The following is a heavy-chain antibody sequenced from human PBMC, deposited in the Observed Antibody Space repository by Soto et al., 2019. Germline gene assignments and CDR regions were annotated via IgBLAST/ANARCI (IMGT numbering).Heavy chain of an antibody. CDR1: GGSISSGSSY. J-gene: IGHJ4*02. V-gene: IGHV4-39*01. CDR3: ARLDRYDHYIDY. CDR2: IYYLGNT. Sequence: SETLSLTCTVSGGSISSGSSYWGWIRQPPGKGLEWIGSIYYLGNTYYNPSLGGRVSISVDTSKSQFSLRLSSVTAADTAVYFCARLDRYDHYIDYWGQGALVTVSS. D-gene: IGHD5-12*01.